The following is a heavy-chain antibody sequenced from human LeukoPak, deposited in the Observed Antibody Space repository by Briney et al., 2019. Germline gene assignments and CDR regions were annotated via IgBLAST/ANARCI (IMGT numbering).Heavy chain of an antibody. CDR1: GYTFTGYY. Sequence: GASVKVSCKASGYTFTGYYMHWVRQAPGQGLEWMGWINPNSGGTNYAQKFQGRVTMTRDTSISTAYMELSRLRSDDTAVYYCARDPMGDIVVNWFDPWGQGTLVTVSS. CDR3: ARDPMGDIVVNWFDP. J-gene: IGHJ5*02. CDR2: INPNSGGT. V-gene: IGHV1-2*02. D-gene: IGHD2-2*01.